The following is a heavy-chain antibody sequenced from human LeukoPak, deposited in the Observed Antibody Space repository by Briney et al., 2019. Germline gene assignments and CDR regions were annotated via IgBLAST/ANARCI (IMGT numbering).Heavy chain of an antibody. CDR1: GYSFTNYW. D-gene: IGHD2-15*01. V-gene: IGHV5-51*01. J-gene: IGHJ4*02. CDR3: ALSSGAFDSAGYFDY. Sequence: GESLKISCKGSGYSFTNYWVGWVRQMPGKGLEWMGIINPNNSGSRYSPSFRGQVTISVDRSITTAYLQWNSLKPSDTAMYYCALSSGAFDSAGYFDYWGQGTLVTVSS. CDR2: INPNNSGS.